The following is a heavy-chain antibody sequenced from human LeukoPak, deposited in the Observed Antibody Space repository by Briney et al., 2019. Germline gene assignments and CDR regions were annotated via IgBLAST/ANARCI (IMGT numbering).Heavy chain of an antibody. V-gene: IGHV4-39*01. J-gene: IGHJ5*02. Sequence: PETLSLTCTVSGGSISSSSYYWGWIRQPPGKGLEWIGSIYYSGSTYYNPSLKSRVTISVDTSKNQFSLKLSSVTAADTAVYYCARQASGYSGYDYRNWFDPWGQGTLVTVSS. D-gene: IGHD5-12*01. CDR2: IYYSGST. CDR1: GGSISSSSYY. CDR3: ARQASGYSGYDYRNWFDP.